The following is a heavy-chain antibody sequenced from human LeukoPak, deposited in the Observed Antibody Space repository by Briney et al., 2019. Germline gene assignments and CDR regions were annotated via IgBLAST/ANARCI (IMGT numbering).Heavy chain of an antibody. CDR2: ITSKAYGGTT. V-gene: IGHV3-49*04. CDR1: GFTFGDYA. J-gene: IGHJ1*01. Sequence: GRSLRLSCTASGFTFGDYAMSWVRQAPGKGLEWVGFITSKAYGGTTEYAASVKGRFTISRDDSKSIAYLQMNSLKTEDTAVYYCTRSLYYYDSSGYYAPGYWGQGTLVAVSS. D-gene: IGHD3-22*01. CDR3: TRSLYYYDSSGYYAPGY.